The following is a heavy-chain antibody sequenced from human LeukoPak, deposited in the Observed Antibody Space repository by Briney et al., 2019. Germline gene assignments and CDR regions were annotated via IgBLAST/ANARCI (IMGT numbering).Heavy chain of an antibody. D-gene: IGHD4-17*01. V-gene: IGHV3-21*01. J-gene: IGHJ5*02. Sequence: GGSLRLSCAASGFFFNSYNMNWVRQAPGNGLEWVSSISSSSTYIYYADSVKGRFTISRDHARNSLYLQMSSLRAEDTAVYYCARDLGTTVTSRGTFDPWGQGTLVTVSS. CDR1: GFFFNSYN. CDR2: ISSSSTYI. CDR3: ARDLGTTVTSRGTFDP.